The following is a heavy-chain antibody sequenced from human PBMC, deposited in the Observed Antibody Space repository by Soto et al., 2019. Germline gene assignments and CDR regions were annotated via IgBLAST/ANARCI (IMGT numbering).Heavy chain of an antibody. D-gene: IGHD4-17*01. CDR2: IYHSGST. CDR1: SGSISSSNW. V-gene: IGHV4-4*02. CDR3: ARESLVATVTTKYYYYYMDV. Sequence: SETLSLTCAVSSGSISSSNWWSWVRQPPGKGLEWIGEIYHSGSTNYNPSLKSRVTISVDKSKNQFSLKLSSVTAAETAVYYCARESLVATVTTKYYYYYMDVWGKGTTVTVSS. J-gene: IGHJ6*03.